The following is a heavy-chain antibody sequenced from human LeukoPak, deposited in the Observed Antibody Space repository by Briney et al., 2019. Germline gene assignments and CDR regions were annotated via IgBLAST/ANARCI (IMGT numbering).Heavy chain of an antibody. J-gene: IGHJ6*02. D-gene: IGHD2-2*01. V-gene: IGHV4-4*09. CDR2: IYSSAST. CDR1: GGSISSYY. CDR3: ARVFVVVVPAAPPSYYGMDV. Sequence: PSETLSLTCTVSGGSISSYYWNWVRQPPGKGLEWIGYIYSSASTNYNPSLESRVTISADTSKNQFSLKLSSVTAADTAVYYCARVFVVVVPAAPPSYYGMDVWGQGTTVTVSS.